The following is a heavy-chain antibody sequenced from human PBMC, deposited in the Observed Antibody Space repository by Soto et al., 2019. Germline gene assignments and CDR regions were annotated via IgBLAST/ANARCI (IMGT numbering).Heavy chain of an antibody. CDR2: ISYDGNQK. Sequence: GGSLRLSCAASGFTFSHYPIHWVRQAPGTGLEWVAVISYDGNQKYYADSVKGRFTFSRDNPKNTVYLQMNSLRGEDTAVYYCARAPPRRRGGLDVWGQGTTVTVSS. CDR3: ARAPPRRRGGLDV. J-gene: IGHJ6*02. D-gene: IGHD3-10*01. V-gene: IGHV3-30-3*01. CDR1: GFTFSHYP.